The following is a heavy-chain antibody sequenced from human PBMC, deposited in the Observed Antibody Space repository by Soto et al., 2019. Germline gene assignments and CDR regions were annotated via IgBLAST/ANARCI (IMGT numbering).Heavy chain of an antibody. J-gene: IGHJ4*02. D-gene: IGHD1-26*01. CDR3: AREDKWEPHFDD. Sequence: ASVKVSCKASGYTFTSYAMHWVRQAPGQRLEWMGWINAGNGNTKYSQKFQGRVTITRDTSASTAYMELRSLRSDDTAVYYCAREDKWEPHFDDWGQGTLVTVSS. CDR1: GYTFTSYA. V-gene: IGHV1-3*01. CDR2: INAGNGNT.